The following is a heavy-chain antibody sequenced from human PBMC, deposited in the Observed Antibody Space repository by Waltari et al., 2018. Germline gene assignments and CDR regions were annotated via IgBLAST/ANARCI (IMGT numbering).Heavy chain of an antibody. Sequence: QVQLVQSGAEVKKPGSSVKVSCKASGGTFSSYAISGVRQAPGQGLEWMGRISPIFGTANYAHKFQGRVTLTAVKSKGTAYMELSSLRSEDTSVYSWAATVVTYYFDYWGQGTMVTVSS. J-gene: IGHJ4*02. CDR2: ISPIFGTA. D-gene: IGHD4-17*01. CDR1: GGTFSSYA. CDR3: AATVVTYYFDY. V-gene: IGHV1-69*08.